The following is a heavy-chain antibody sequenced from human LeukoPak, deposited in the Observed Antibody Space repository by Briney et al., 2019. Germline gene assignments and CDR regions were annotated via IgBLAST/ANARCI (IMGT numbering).Heavy chain of an antibody. CDR3: AREARFCGNTDFYPAFDI. D-gene: IGHD1-26*01. Sequence: ASVKVSCKASGGSFSSDAISWVRQVPGQGLEWMGQIIPIYGATNYAQKFQDRVTITTVDSPSTAHMELSSLRPDDTAVYYCAREARFCGNTDFYPAFDIWGQGTIVIVSS. CDR1: GGSFSSDA. CDR2: IIPIYGAT. J-gene: IGHJ3*02. V-gene: IGHV1-69*05.